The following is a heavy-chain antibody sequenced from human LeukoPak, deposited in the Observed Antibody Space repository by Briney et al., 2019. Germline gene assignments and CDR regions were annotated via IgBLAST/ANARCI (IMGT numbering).Heavy chain of an antibody. CDR2: ISSSSTTI. Sequence: PGGSLRLSCAASGFTFSSYAMSWVRQAPGKGLEWVSYISSSSTTIYSADSVKGRFTISRDNAKNSLYLQVHSLRAEDTAVYYCARAIDYWGQGTLVTVSS. J-gene: IGHJ4*02. CDR1: GFTFSSYA. D-gene: IGHD2-2*01. V-gene: IGHV3-48*04. CDR3: ARAIDY.